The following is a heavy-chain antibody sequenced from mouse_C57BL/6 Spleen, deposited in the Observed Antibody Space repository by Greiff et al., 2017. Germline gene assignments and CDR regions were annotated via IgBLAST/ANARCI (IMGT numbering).Heavy chain of an antibody. V-gene: IGHV1-15*01. CDR2: IDPETGGT. CDR1: GYTFTDYE. Sequence: QVQLQQSGAELVRPGASVTLSCKASGYTFTDYEMHWVKQTPVHGLEWIGAIDPETGGTAYNQKFKGKAILTADKSSSTAYMELRSLTSEDSAVYYCTRWDYGSSQGFDYWGQGTTLTVSS. D-gene: IGHD1-1*01. CDR3: TRWDYGSSQGFDY. J-gene: IGHJ2*01.